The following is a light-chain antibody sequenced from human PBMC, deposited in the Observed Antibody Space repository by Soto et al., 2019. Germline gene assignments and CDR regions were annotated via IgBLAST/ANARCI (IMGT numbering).Light chain of an antibody. CDR2: AAS. Sequence: DIQMTQSPSSVSASVGDRVTITCRASQSISSWLAWYQQKPGKAPELLIYAASSLQSGVPSRFSGSGSGTDFTLTISSLQPEDFATYYCQQANSIPPTFGQGTRLEIK. CDR3: QQANSIPPT. CDR1: QSISSW. J-gene: IGKJ5*01. V-gene: IGKV1-12*01.